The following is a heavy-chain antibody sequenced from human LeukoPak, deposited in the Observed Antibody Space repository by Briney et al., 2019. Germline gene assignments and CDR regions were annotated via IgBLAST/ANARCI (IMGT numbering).Heavy chain of an antibody. Sequence: GGSLRLSCAASGFTFSSCGMHWVRQAPGKGLEWVAVISYDGSNKYYADSVKRRFTISRDNSKNTLYLQMNSLRAEDTAVYYCAKGVNGYDYFDYWGQGTLVTVSS. V-gene: IGHV3-30*18. D-gene: IGHD5-12*01. J-gene: IGHJ4*02. CDR1: GFTFSSCG. CDR3: AKGVNGYDYFDY. CDR2: ISYDGSNK.